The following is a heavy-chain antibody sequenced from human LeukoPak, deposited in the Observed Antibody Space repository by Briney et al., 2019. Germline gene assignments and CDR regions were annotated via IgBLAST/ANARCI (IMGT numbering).Heavy chain of an antibody. D-gene: IGHD5-24*01. Sequence: PSETLSLTCTVSGGSINSYYWSWIRQPPGKGPEWIGSVYHGGSTHDNPSLKSRVTISVDTSKNQFSLKLSSVTAADTAIYSCARGRDGYNFYFDYWGQGILVTVSS. CDR2: VYHGGST. J-gene: IGHJ4*02. CDR1: GGSINSYY. V-gene: IGHV4-59*01. CDR3: ARGRDGYNFYFDY.